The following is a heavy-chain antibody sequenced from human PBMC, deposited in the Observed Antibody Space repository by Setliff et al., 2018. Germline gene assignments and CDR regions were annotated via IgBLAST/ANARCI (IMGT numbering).Heavy chain of an antibody. V-gene: IGHV3-7*03. CDR1: GFTFSNHW. CDR2: IKQDGSET. D-gene: IGHD3-16*02. J-gene: IGHJ4*02. CDR3: ARDIVPSY. Sequence: GGSLRLSCAASGFTFSNHWMTWVRQAPGKGLEWVANIKQDGSETYYVDSVKGRFTLSRDNAKSSLYLQMNSLRAEDTAVYYCARDIVPSYWGQGTLVTVSS.